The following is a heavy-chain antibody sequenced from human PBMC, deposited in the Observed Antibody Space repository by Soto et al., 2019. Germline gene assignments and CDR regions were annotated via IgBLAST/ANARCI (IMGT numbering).Heavy chain of an antibody. CDR1: GFTVSSNY. Sequence: EVQLVESGGGLVQPGGSLRLSCAASGFTVSSNYMSWVRQAPGKGLEWVSVIYSGGSTYYADSVKGRFTISRDNSKNTLYLQMNSLRAEETAVYYGARGGTVTTVDYWGQGTLVTVSS. V-gene: IGHV3-66*01. D-gene: IGHD4-17*01. CDR3: ARGGTVTTVDY. J-gene: IGHJ4*02. CDR2: IYSGGST.